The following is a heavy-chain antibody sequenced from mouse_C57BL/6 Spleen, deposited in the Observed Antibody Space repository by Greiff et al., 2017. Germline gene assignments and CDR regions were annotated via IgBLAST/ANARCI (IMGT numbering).Heavy chain of an antibody. V-gene: IGHV1-55*01. CDR2: IYPGSGST. CDR1: GYTFTSYW. Sequence: QVQLQQPGAELVKPGASVKMSCKASGYTFTSYWITWVKQRPGQGLEWIGDIYPGSGSTNYNEKFKSKATLTVATSSSTAYMQLSSLTSEDSAVYYCARDSYGVYWGQGTTLTVSS. J-gene: IGHJ2*01. CDR3: ARDSYGVY. D-gene: IGHD1-1*01.